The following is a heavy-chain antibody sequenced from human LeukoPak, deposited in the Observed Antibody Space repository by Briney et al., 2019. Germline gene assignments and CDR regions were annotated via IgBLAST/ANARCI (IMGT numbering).Heavy chain of an antibody. V-gene: IGHV3-11*01. CDR3: ARGQLWKDY. Sequence: GGSLRLSCAASGFTFCDYYMRWRPQAPGKGLEWVAYISNSGSTINYADSVKGRFTISRDNAKNSMYLQLNSLRAEDTALYYCARGQLWKDYWGQGTLVTVSS. D-gene: IGHD5-18*01. CDR1: GFTFCDYY. CDR2: ISNSGSTI. J-gene: IGHJ4*02.